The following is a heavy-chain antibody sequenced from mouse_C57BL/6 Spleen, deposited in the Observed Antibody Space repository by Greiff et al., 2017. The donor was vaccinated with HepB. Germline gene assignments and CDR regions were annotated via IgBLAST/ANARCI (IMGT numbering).Heavy chain of an antibody. CDR1: GYTFTSYW. V-gene: IGHV1-5*01. J-gene: IGHJ3*01. Sequence: EVQLQQSGTVLARPGASVKMSCKTSGYTFTSYWMHWVKQRPGQGLEWIGAIYPGNSDTSYNQKFKGKAKLTAVTSASTAYMELSSLTKEDSAVYYCTRGDYDEAWFAYWGQGTLVTVSA. CDR2: IYPGNSDT. CDR3: TRGDYDEAWFAY. D-gene: IGHD2-4*01.